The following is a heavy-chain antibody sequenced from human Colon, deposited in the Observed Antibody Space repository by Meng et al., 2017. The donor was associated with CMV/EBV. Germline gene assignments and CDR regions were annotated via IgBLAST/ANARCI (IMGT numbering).Heavy chain of an antibody. CDR3: ARGGPSAGGGGNYFDP. CDR1: GQSITSGYF. J-gene: IGHJ5*02. Sequence: GSLRLSCTVSGQSITSGYFWGWIRQSPGKGLEWIGSSRLFGTPYYNASLKSRVTISVDTSKNQFSLKLSSVTAGDTAIYYCARGGPSAGGGGNYFDPWGQGTLVTVSS. V-gene: IGHV4-38-2*02. CDR2: SRLFGTP. D-gene: IGHD6-13*01.